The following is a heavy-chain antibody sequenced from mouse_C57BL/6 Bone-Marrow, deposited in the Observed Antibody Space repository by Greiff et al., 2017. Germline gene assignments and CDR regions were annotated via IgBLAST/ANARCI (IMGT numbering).Heavy chain of an antibody. Sequence: VKVVESGAELMKPGASVKLSCKATGYTFTGYWIEWVKQRPGHGLEWIGEILTGSGSTNYNEKFKGKATFTADTSSNTAYMQLSSLTTEDSAIYYCAREGLYAMDYWGQGTSVTVSS. CDR2: ILTGSGST. D-gene: IGHD2-2*01. V-gene: IGHV1-9*01. CDR3: AREGLYAMDY. J-gene: IGHJ4*01. CDR1: GYTFTGYW.